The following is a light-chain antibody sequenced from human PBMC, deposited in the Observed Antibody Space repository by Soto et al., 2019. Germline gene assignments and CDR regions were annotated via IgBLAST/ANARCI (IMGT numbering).Light chain of an antibody. J-gene: IGKJ3*01. CDR1: QTISSSF. CDR2: RAS. V-gene: IGKV3-20*01. Sequence: EIVLTQSPGTLSLSPGERATLSCRASQTISSSFLAWYQQKPGQAPRLLIYRASRRAPGIPDRFSGSGSWTDFTLTISRLEPEDFAVYYYHKFGSSPLDTFGPGTKVEIK. CDR3: HKFGSSPLDT.